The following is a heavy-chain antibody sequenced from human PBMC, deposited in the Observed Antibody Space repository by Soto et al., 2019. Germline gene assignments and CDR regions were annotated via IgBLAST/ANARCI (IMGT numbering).Heavy chain of an antibody. CDR2: IEYSGRT. J-gene: IGHJ4*02. V-gene: IGHV4-31*03. CDR3: ASARYYESSGQLTFGY. CDR1: GGSISSGGYY. Sequence: QVQLQESGPGLVKPSQTLSLTCTFSGGSISSGGYYWSWIRQHPGKALQCIGYIEYSGRTYYNRSLTSRVTISLSPCKNQSSQKLRAVTAAGTAVYYCASARYYESSGQLTFGYWGQGTLVTV. D-gene: IGHD3-22*01.